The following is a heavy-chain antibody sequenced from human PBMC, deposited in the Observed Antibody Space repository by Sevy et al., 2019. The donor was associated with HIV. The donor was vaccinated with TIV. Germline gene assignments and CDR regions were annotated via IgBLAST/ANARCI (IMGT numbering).Heavy chain of an antibody. V-gene: IGHV3-7*01. Sequence: GESLRLSCAASGFTFSTYWMTWVRQAPGKGLEWVANINQDGSKKNYVDSMKGRFTISRDNAKNSLYVQMNSLRAEDTAVYYCARVGIFEGSESHFRFIDYWGQGILVTVSS. CDR2: INQDGSKK. CDR3: ARVGIFEGSESHFRFIDY. CDR1: GFTFSTYW. D-gene: IGHD3-10*01. J-gene: IGHJ4*02.